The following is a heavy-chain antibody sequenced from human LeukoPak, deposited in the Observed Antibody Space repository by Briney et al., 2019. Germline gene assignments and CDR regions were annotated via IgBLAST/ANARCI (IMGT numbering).Heavy chain of an antibody. J-gene: IGHJ4*02. CDR3: ARDTGSGWYTVDY. V-gene: IGHV4-59*01. CDR1: GGSISSYY. CDR2: IYYSGST. Sequence: SETLSLTCTVSGGSISSYYWSWIRQPPGKGLEWIGYIYYSGSTNYNPSLKSRVTISVDTSKNQFSLKLSSVTAADTAVYYCARDTGSGWYTVDYWGQGTLVTVSS. D-gene: IGHD6-19*01.